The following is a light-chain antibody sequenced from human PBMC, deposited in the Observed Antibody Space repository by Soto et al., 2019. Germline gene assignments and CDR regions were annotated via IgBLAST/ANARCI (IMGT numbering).Light chain of an antibody. CDR1: QSVSSSY. Sequence: EIVLTQSPGTLSLSPGERATLSCRAIQSVSSSYLAWYQQKPGQAPRLLMYGASARAAGIPARFSGSWSGTEFTLTISSLQSEDFALYYCQQYNKWPLITFGQGTRLEIK. V-gene: IGKV3-15*01. J-gene: IGKJ5*01. CDR2: GAS. CDR3: QQYNKWPLIT.